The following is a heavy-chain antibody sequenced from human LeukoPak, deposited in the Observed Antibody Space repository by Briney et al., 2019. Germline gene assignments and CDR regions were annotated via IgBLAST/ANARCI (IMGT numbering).Heavy chain of an antibody. V-gene: IGHV3-33*01. D-gene: IGHD1-26*01. J-gene: IGHJ4*02. Sequence: GSLVLYCASPGFTFSTYGMHLVRQAQGKGMEWVAVTWYDGSHKNYADSVKGRFTISRDNFKNTLYLQMNSLRGEDKGVYYCARGGLTIAESTTSWYLDYWGQGTLVTVSS. CDR2: TWYDGSHK. CDR1: GFTFSTYG. CDR3: ARGGLTIAESTTSWYLDY.